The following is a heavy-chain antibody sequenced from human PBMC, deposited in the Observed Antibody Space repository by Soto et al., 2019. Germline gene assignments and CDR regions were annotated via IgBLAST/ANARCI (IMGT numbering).Heavy chain of an antibody. J-gene: IGHJ4*02. Sequence: ASVKVSCKVSGYTLTELSMHWVRQAPGKGLEWMGGFDPDDGETIYAQKFQGRVTMTEDTSTDTAYMELSSLRSDDTAVYYCATEGDIVATIRTWSFDYWGQGTLVTVSS. D-gene: IGHD5-12*01. V-gene: IGHV1-24*01. CDR3: ATEGDIVATIRTWSFDY. CDR2: FDPDDGET. CDR1: GYTLTELS.